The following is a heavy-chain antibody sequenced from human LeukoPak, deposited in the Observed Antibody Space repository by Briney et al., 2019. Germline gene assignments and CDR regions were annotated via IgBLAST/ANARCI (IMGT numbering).Heavy chain of an antibody. J-gene: IGHJ4*02. V-gene: IGHV4-34*01. CDR2: IDHYGGS. Sequence: SETLSLTCAVYGGSSSDYHWSCVRQPPGKGLEWIGDIDHYGGSNSNPSLKSRVIMSIDTSMNQFSLKLNSVTAADTAVYYCARPMGTTGGHPPFRDWGAGTLVTVSS. CDR3: ARPMGTTGGHPPFRD. CDR1: GGSSSDYH. D-gene: IGHD2/OR15-2a*01.